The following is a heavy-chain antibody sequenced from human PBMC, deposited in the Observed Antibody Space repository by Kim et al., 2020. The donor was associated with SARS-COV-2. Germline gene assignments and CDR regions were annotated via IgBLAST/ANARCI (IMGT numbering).Heavy chain of an antibody. V-gene: IGHV3-23*01. D-gene: IGHD3-22*01. CDR3: AKDLNGYFQPNDC. CDR1: GFTFNTCA. CDR2: VSGGSGST. J-gene: IGHJ4*02. Sequence: GGSLRLSCAASGFTFNTCAMNWVRQAPGKGLEWVSTVSGGSGSTYYADSVKGRFTISRDNSQNTLYLQLNSLRAEDTAVYYCAKDLNGYFQPNDCWGQGT.